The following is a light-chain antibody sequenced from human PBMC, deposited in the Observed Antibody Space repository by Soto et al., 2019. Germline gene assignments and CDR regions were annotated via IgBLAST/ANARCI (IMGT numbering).Light chain of an antibody. V-gene: IGLV2-14*01. CDR1: SSDVGAYNY. CDR3: YSYTTSSTYV. J-gene: IGLJ1*01. Sequence: QSALTQPASVSGSPGQSITISCTGTSSDVGAYNYVSWYQQHPAKIPKLMIYHVSNRPSGVSDRFSGSKFGNTASLTISGLHAEDEADYYCYSYTTSSTYVFGTGTKVTVL. CDR2: HVS.